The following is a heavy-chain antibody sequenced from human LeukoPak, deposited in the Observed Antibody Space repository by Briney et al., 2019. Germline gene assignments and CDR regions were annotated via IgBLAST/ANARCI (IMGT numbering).Heavy chain of an antibody. CDR3: ARVLLWWLTPFDF. CDR1: GGSLSPHY. CDR2: INNRGTT. Sequence: PSETLSLTCAVSGGSLSPHYWSWIRRPLGKGLEWIGEINNRGTTNYSPSLRGRATISVDTSKNQFSLRLTSVTAADTAIYYCARVLLWWLTPFDFWGQGTLATVSS. V-gene: IGHV4-34*01. J-gene: IGHJ4*02. D-gene: IGHD5-12*01.